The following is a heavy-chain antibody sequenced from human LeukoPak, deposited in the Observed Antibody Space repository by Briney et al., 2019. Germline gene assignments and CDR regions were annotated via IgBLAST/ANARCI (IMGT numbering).Heavy chain of an antibody. D-gene: IGHD5-24*01. V-gene: IGHV3-30*02. Sequence: GGSLRLSCAASGFTFSSHGMHWVRQTPAKGLEWVAFIRYDGSNKYYADSVKGRFIISRDNSKNTLFLQMNSLRPEDTAVYYCARDIRGRVGLLDYWGQGTLVTVSS. J-gene: IGHJ4*02. CDR3: ARDIRGRVGLLDY. CDR2: IRYDGSNK. CDR1: GFTFSSHG.